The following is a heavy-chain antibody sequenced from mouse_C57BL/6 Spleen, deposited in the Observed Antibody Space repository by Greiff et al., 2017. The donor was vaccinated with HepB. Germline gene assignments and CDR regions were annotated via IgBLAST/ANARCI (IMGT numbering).Heavy chain of an antibody. V-gene: IGHV5-16*01. J-gene: IGHJ1*03. CDR2: INYDGSST. D-gene: IGHD2-4*01. Sequence: EVMLVESEGGLVQPGSSMKLSCTASGFTFSDYYMAWVRQVPEKGLEWVANINYDGSSTYYLDSLKSRFIISRDNAKNILYLQMSSLKSEDTATYYCARDGGLRWYFDVWGTGTTVTVSS. CDR1: GFTFSDYY. CDR3: ARDGGLRWYFDV.